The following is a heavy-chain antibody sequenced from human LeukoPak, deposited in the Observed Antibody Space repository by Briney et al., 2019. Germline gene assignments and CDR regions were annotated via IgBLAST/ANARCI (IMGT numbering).Heavy chain of an antibody. CDR2: ISPNSGGT. CDR1: GYTFTGYY. D-gene: IGHD2-2*01. Sequence: GASVKVSCKASGYTFTGYYMHWVRQAPGQGLEWMGWISPNSGGTNYAQKFQGRVTMTRDTSISTAYMELSRLRSDDTAVYYCARGPYRIVVVPAAITSFDYWGQGTLVTVSS. V-gene: IGHV1-2*02. CDR3: ARGPYRIVVVPAAITSFDY. J-gene: IGHJ4*02.